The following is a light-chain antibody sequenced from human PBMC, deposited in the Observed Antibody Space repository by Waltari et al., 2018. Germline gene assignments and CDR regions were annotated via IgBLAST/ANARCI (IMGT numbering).Light chain of an antibody. V-gene: IGKV3-20*01. J-gene: IGKJ1*01. Sequence: EIVLTQSPGTLSLSPGERVTLSCRASESVSSNYLAWYLQKPGKAPRLLIYDASSRATGIPDRFSGSGSGTDFTLTISRLEPEDFAVYYCQQYAGSPLTFGQGTKVEIK. CDR2: DAS. CDR1: ESVSSNY. CDR3: QQYAGSPLT.